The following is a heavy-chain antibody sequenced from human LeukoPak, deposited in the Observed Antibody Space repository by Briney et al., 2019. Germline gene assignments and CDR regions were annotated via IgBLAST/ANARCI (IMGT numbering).Heavy chain of an antibody. Sequence: QAGGSLRLSCTVSGFTVSSNSMSWVRQAPGKGLEWVSFIYSDNTHYSDSVKGRFTISRDNSKNTLYLQMNSLRAEDTAVYYCAKEEHFDWLPPVYYWGQGTLVTVSS. CDR3: AKEEHFDWLPPVYY. V-gene: IGHV3-53*01. D-gene: IGHD3-9*01. CDR2: IYSDNT. J-gene: IGHJ4*02. CDR1: GFTVSSNS.